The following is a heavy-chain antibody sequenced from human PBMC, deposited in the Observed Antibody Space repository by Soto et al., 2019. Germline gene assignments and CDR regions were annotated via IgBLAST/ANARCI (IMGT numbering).Heavy chain of an antibody. J-gene: IGHJ6*02. V-gene: IGHV5-51*01. CDR3: ARHPVLRYFDWSFYGMDV. Sequence: GESLKISCKGSGYSFTSYWIGWVRQMPGKGLEWMGIIYPGDSDTRYSPSFQGQVTISADKSISTAYLQWSSLKASDTAMYYCARHPVLRYFDWSFYGMDVWGQGTTVTVSS. CDR2: IYPGDSDT. D-gene: IGHD3-9*01. CDR1: GYSFTSYW.